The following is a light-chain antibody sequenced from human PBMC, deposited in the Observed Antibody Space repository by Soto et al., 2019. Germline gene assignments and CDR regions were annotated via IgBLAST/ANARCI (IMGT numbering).Light chain of an antibody. CDR1: SGSIASNY. Sequence: QSVSESPGKTVTISCTRSSGSIASNYVQWYQQRPGSAPTTVIYEDNQRPSGVPDRFSGSIDSSSNSASLTISGLKTEDEADYYCQSYDSSNCWVFGGGTKVTVL. J-gene: IGLJ3*02. V-gene: IGLV6-57*03. CDR3: QSYDSSNCWV. CDR2: EDN.